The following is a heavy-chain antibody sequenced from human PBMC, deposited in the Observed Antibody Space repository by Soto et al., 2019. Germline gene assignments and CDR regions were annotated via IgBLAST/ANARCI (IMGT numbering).Heavy chain of an antibody. CDR3: AFGNVSYYCDY. D-gene: IGHD1-1*01. CDR2: IWYDGSDK. CDR1: GFTFSGFG. Sequence: WGSLRLSCAASGFTFSGFGMHWVRQAPGKGLEWVAIIWYDGSDKYYADSVKGRFTISRDNSKNTLYLQMNSLRAEDTAVYHCAFGNVSYYCDYWGKGTPVTVSS. J-gene: IGHJ4*02. V-gene: IGHV3-33*01.